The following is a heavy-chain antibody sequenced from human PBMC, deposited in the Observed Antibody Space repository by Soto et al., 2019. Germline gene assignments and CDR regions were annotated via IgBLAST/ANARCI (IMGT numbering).Heavy chain of an antibody. Sequence: LRLSCSASGFTFSDENMSWVRQVPGKGLEWVSGISGGGSYIFYADSVQGRFSISRDNPKNSLFLEMNSLRVEDTAVYYCARDSDCHSTSCFFPPHVWGQGTTVTVSS. CDR3: ARDSDCHSTSCFFPPHV. CDR1: GFTFSDEN. D-gene: IGHD2-2*01. CDR2: ISGGGSYI. J-gene: IGHJ6*02. V-gene: IGHV3-21*06.